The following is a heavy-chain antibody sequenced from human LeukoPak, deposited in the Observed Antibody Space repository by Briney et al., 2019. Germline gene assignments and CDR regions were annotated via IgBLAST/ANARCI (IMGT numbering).Heavy chain of an antibody. CDR1: GGSMSSGSYY. V-gene: IGHV4-61*02. CDR3: ARGPHCSGGACYSVSNY. Sequence: SETLSLTCTVSGGSMSSGSYYWSWIRRPAGRGLEWIGRIYASGSTNYNPSLKSRVTISLDMSKNQFSLKLSSVTAADTAVYYCARGPHCSGGACYSVSNYWGQGTLVTVSS. J-gene: IGHJ4*02. D-gene: IGHD2-15*01. CDR2: IYASGST.